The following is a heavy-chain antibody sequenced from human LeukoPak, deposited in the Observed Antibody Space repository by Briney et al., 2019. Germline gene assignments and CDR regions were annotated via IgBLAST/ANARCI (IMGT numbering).Heavy chain of an antibody. J-gene: IGHJ4*02. CDR1: GFTFSSYA. V-gene: IGHV3-23*01. CDR2: ISGSGGST. CDR3: ANHLPPNSYGALDY. D-gene: IGHD5-18*01. Sequence: GGSLRLSCAASGFTFSSYAMSWVRQAPGKGLEWVSAISGSGGSTYYADSVKGRFTISRDNSKNTLYLQMNSLRAEDTAVYYCANHLPPNSYGALDYWGQGTLVTVSS.